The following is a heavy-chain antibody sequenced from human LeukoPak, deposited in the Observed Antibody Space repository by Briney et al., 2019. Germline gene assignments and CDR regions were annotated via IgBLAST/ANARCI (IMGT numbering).Heavy chain of an antibody. CDR1: GFTFSTFA. D-gene: IGHD1-26*01. CDR2: IFPSGGEI. CDR3: AKGNGYS. V-gene: IGHV3-23*01. J-gene: IGHJ4*02. Sequence: GGSLRLSCAASGFTFSTFAMLWVRQPRGKGLEWVSSIFPSGGEIHYADSVRGRFTISRDNSKSTLSLQMNSLRAEDTAVYYCAKGNGYSWGQGTLVTVSS.